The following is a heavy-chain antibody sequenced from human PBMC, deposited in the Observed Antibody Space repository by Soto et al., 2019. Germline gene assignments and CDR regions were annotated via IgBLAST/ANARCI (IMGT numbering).Heavy chain of an antibody. CDR2: ISYDGSNK. J-gene: IGHJ6*02. CDR1: GFTFSSYA. V-gene: IGHV3-30-3*01. CDR3: ARERVAVAGKGPADDYYGMDV. Sequence: GGSLRLSCAASGFTFSSYAMHWVRQAPGKGLEWVAVISYDGSNKYYADSVKGRFTISRDNSKNTLYLQMNSLRAEDTAVYYCARERVAVAGKGPADDYYGMDVWGQGTTVTVSS. D-gene: IGHD6-19*01.